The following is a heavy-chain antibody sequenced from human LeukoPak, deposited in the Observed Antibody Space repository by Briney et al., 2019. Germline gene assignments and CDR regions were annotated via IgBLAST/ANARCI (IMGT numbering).Heavy chain of an antibody. CDR2: MNPNSGNT. J-gene: IGHJ4*02. Sequence: ASVKVSCKASGYTFTSYDINWVRQATGQGLEWMGWMNPNSGNTGYAQKFQGRVTMTRNTSISTTYMELSSLRSEDTAVYYCARAGGYCGRISCPYYFDYWGQGSLVAVSS. CDR3: ARAGGYCGRISCPYYFDY. V-gene: IGHV1-8*01. CDR1: GYTFTSYD. D-gene: IGHD2-15*01.